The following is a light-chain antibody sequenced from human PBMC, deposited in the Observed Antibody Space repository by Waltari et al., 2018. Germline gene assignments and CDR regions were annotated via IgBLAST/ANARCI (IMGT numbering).Light chain of an antibody. CDR3: HHYGSSPWA. Sequence: VLTHSPGPLSLSPGDSATLSGRASHTINSNYFAWYQQRPCHAPRLLIYHASSRASDIPDRFSGSGSGTDFTITISSLEPEDFAMFYCHHYGSSPWAFGQGTKVEIK. J-gene: IGKJ1*01. CDR1: HTINSNY. CDR2: HAS. V-gene: IGKV3-20*01.